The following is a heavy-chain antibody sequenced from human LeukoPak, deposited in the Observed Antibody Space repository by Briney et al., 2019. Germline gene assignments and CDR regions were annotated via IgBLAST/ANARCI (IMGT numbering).Heavy chain of an antibody. J-gene: IGHJ4*02. V-gene: IGHV3-53*01. Sequence: AGGSLRLSCAASGFTVSSNYMHWVRQAPGKGLEWVSVIYSGGTTYYADSVKGRFTISRDHSKNTLYLQMSSLRAEDTAVYYCARFGSYDYFDYWGQGTLVTVSS. CDR3: ARFGSYDYFDY. CDR1: GFTVSSNY. D-gene: IGHD1-26*01. CDR2: IYSGGTT.